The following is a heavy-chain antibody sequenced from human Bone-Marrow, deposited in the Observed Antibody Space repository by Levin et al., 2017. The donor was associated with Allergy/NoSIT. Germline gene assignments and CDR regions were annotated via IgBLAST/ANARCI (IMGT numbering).Heavy chain of an antibody. Sequence: SGPTLVKPTQTLTLTCTVSGGSISSRSDYWGWIRQSPGKGLEWIGSLYYSGKSYYNPSLKSRVSITIDTSKNQFSLGLSSVTAADTAVYYCARHDIIVAPVGQDWGQGTLVTVSS. CDR2: LYYSGKS. CDR1: GGSISSRSDY. CDR3: ARHDIIVAPVGQD. V-gene: IGHV4-39*01. J-gene: IGHJ4*02. D-gene: IGHD3-22*01.